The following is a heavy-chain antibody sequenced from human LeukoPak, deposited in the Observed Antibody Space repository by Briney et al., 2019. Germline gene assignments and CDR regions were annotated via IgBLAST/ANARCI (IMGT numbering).Heavy chain of an antibody. V-gene: IGHV3-9*01. CDR3: AKGKLDCSGGSCYSLSSYYFDY. D-gene: IGHD2-15*01. CDR1: GFTLDDYA. Sequence: GGSLRLSCAASGFTLDDYAMYWVRQAPGKGLEWVSGISWNSGTIGYADSVKGRFTISRDNAKNSLYLQMNSLRAEDTALYYCAKGKLDCSGGSCYSLSSYYFDYWGQGTLVTVSS. J-gene: IGHJ4*02. CDR2: ISWNSGTI.